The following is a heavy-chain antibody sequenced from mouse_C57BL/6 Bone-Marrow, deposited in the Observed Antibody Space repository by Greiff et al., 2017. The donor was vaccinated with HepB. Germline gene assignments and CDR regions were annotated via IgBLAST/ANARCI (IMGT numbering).Heavy chain of an antibody. CDR3: AREHIGPYSNYPYYAMDY. D-gene: IGHD2-5*01. CDR2: IDPSDSYT. Sequence: QVQLQQPGAELVKPGASVKLSCKASGYTFTSYWMQWVKQRPGQGLEWIGEIDPSDSYTNYNQKFKGKATLTVDTSSSTAYMQLSSLTSEDSAVYYGAREHIGPYSNYPYYAMDYWGQGTSVTVSA. CDR1: GYTFTSYW. J-gene: IGHJ4*01. V-gene: IGHV1-50*01.